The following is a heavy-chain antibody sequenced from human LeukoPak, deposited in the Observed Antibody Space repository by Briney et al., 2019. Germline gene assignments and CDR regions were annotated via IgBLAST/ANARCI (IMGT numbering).Heavy chain of an antibody. Sequence: GASLKISCQGSGYSFTSYWIGWVRQLPGKGLEWMGIIYPGDSDTRYSPSFQGQVTISADKSISTAYLQWSSLKASDTAMYYCALTYCGGDCYSSDAFDIWGQGTMVTVSS. CDR1: GYSFTSYW. D-gene: IGHD2-21*02. V-gene: IGHV5-51*01. CDR3: ALTYCGGDCYSSDAFDI. J-gene: IGHJ3*02. CDR2: IYPGDSDT.